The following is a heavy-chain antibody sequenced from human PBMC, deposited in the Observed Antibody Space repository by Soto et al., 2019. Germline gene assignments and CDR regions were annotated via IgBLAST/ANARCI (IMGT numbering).Heavy chain of an antibody. D-gene: IGHD3-22*01. CDR3: ANDIRLVVITSNFDY. CDR1: GFTFDDYA. CDR2: ISWNSGSI. J-gene: IGHJ4*02. Sequence: EVQLVESGGGLVQPGRSLRLSCAASGFTFDDYAMHWVRQAPGKGLEWVSGISWNSGSIGYADSVKGRFTISRDNAKNSLYLQMNSLRAEDTALYYCANDIRLVVITSNFDYWGQGTLVTVSS. V-gene: IGHV3-9*01.